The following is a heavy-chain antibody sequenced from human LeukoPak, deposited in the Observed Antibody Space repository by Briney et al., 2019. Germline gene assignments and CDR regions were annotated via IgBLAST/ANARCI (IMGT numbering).Heavy chain of an antibody. V-gene: IGHV3-7*01. J-gene: IGHJ4*02. CDR1: GFTFSSYW. CDR2: IKQGGSEK. D-gene: IGHD5-24*01. CDR3: TRDSARRDGCNFDY. Sequence: QPGGSLRLSCAASGFTFSSYWMSWVRQAPGKGLEWVANIKQGGSEKYYVDSVKGRFTISRDNAKNSLYLQMNSLRGEDTAVYYCTRDSARRDGCNFDYWGQGTLVTVSS.